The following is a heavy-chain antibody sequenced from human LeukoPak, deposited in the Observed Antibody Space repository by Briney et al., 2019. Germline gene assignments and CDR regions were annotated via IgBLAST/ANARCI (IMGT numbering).Heavy chain of an antibody. CDR2: MKSKPEGGTT. J-gene: IGHJ5*02. CDR1: GFTFVNAS. CDR3: TTGNP. V-gene: IGHV3-15*01. Sequence: PGGSLRLSCLTSGFTFVNASMSWVRQAPGKGLEWVGLMKSKPEGGTTFYAAPVKGRFSISRDDSRNTLYLQMNSLTIGDTGVYYCTTGNPWGQGTLVTVSS.